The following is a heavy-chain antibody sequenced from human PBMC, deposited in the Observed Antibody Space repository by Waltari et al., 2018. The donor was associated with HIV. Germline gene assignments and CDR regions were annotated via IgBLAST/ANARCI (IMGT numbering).Heavy chain of an antibody. CDR3: AKAHSSGWTGIDY. V-gene: IGHV3-43D*04. CDR1: GLHFGDYG. Sequence: EVHLVESGGAVVQRGGSLRLSCEASGLHFGDYGMHWVRQAPGKGLEWVSLISWDGTSTYYADSVKGRFTISKDNNKNSLFLQMNNLRAEDTAFYYCAKAHSSGWTGIDYWGQGTLVTVSS. J-gene: IGHJ4*02. CDR2: ISWDGTST. D-gene: IGHD6-25*01.